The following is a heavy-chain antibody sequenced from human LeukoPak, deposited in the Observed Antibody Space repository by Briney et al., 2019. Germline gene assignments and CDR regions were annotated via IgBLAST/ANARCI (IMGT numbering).Heavy chain of an antibody. Sequence: ASVKVSCKASGNTFSGYYMDWVRQAPGQGLEWMGWINPNSGDTNYAQKFQGRITMTRDTSIGTAYMELSRLRSDDTAVYYCAREDCSGGSCYSAFDYWGQGTLVTVSS. D-gene: IGHD2-15*01. CDR1: GNTFSGYY. CDR3: AREDCSGGSCYSAFDY. J-gene: IGHJ4*02. V-gene: IGHV1-2*02. CDR2: INPNSGDT.